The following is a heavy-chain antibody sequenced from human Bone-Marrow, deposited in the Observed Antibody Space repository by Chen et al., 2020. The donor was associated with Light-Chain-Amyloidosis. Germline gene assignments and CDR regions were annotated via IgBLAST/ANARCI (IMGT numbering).Heavy chain of an antibody. CDR3: AKDISYDDILPGYPADAFDI. CDR2: IRGSGGSR. D-gene: IGHD3-9*01. J-gene: IGHJ3*02. Sequence: EVQLVESGGGLLQRGGSLRLSCAASGFAFSSYAMSWVRQAPGKGLGWVSTIRGSGGSRFYGASWKGRLTSSRDNSKNALFLQMIRLRAEDTAVYYCAKDISYDDILPGYPADAFDIWGQGTMVTVSS. CDR1: GFAFSSYA. V-gene: IGHV3-23*04.